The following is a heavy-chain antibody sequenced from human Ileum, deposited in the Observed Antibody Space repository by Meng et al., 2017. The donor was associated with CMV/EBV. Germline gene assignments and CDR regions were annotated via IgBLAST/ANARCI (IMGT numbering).Heavy chain of an antibody. CDR1: GGAFSTYF. D-gene: IGHD2-15*01. V-gene: IGHV4-59*01. J-gene: IGHJ6*02. Sequence: SCKVSGGAFSTYFWTWIRQPPGKGLEWIGYMRYTGSTNHNPSLKSRVTISVDTSKNQFSLKLSSVTAADTAVYYCARGYSIWDYYYYYGMDVWGQGTTVTVSS. CDR3: ARGYSIWDYYYYYGMDV. CDR2: MRYTGST.